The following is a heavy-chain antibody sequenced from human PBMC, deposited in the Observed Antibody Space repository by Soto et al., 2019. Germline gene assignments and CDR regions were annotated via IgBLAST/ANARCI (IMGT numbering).Heavy chain of an antibody. D-gene: IGHD1-1*01. J-gene: IGHJ4*02. CDR2: IYPGDSDT. CDR3: ARNGRDGPHYYSDF. Sequence: GESLKISCKASGYIFTNYWIAWVRQMPGKGLEWMGIIYPGDSDTRYSPSFQGQVNISADKSINTAYLQWSSLKASDTAMYYCARNGRDGPHYYSDFWGQATMVTVYS. CDR1: GYIFTNYW. V-gene: IGHV5-51*01.